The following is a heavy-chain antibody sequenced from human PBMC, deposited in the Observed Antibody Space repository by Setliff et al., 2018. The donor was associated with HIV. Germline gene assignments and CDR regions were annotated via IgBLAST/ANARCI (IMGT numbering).Heavy chain of an antibody. CDR2: IKQDER. V-gene: IGHV3-7*03. Sequence: GGSLRLSCAASGFAFSTYWMSWVRQAPGKGLEWVAIIKQDERRYVDSVKGRFTISRDLSAGTPYMELNSLRSEDTAVYYCARGMGITGRLSFWGQGTLVTVSS. CDR3: ARGMGITGRLSF. J-gene: IGHJ4*02. D-gene: IGHD6-6*01. CDR1: GFAFSTYW.